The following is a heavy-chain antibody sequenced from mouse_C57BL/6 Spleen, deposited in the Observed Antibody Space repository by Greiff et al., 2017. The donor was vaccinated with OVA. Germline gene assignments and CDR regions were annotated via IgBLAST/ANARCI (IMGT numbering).Heavy chain of an antibody. D-gene: IGHD5-1*01. V-gene: IGHV1-50*01. CDR1: GYTFPSYW. CDR2: IDPSDSYT. CDR3: ARPSPPYEYPYWYFDV. J-gene: IGHJ1*03. Sequence: VQLQQPGAELVKPGASVKLSCKASGYTFPSYWMQWVKQRPGQGLEWIGEIDPSDSYTNYNQKFKGKATLTVDTSSSTAYMQLSSLTSEDSAGYYCARPSPPYEYPYWYFDVGGTGTTVTVSS.